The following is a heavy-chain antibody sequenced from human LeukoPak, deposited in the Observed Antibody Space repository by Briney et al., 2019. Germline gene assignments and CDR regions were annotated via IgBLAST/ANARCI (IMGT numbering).Heavy chain of an antibody. CDR1: GFTFSSYG. CDR2: IRFDGSNK. V-gene: IGHV3-30*02. D-gene: IGHD6-25*01. Sequence: GGSLRLSCAASGFTFSSYGMHWVRQAPGKGLEWVAFIRFDGSNKYYADSVKGRFTISRDNSKNTLYLQMNSLRAEDTAVYYCAKDGDSHLPQGYSIGIDYWGQGTLVTVSS. CDR3: AKDGDSHLPQGYSIGIDY. J-gene: IGHJ4*02.